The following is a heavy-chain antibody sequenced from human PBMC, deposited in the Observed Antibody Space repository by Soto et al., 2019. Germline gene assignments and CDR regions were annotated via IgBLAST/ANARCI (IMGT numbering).Heavy chain of an antibody. CDR2: IMPIFGGP. CDR1: GGIFSDFS. V-gene: IGHV1-69*12. J-gene: IGHJ6*02. CDR3: ASSLWMPGIGNYYYGMDV. D-gene: IGHD2-21*01. Sequence: QVQLVQSGAEVKKPGSSLKVSCKASGGIFSDFSFSWVRQAPGQGLEWMGGIMPIFGGPDYAQRFRGRVTITADEVTRTAFMELRGVTSEDTATYYCASSLWMPGIGNYYYGMDVWGQGTTVTVSS.